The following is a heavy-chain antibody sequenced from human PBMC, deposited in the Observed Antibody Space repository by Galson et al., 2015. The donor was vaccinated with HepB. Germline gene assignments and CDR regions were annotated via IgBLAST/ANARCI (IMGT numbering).Heavy chain of an antibody. Sequence: SLRLSCAASGFTFSSYAMHWVRQAPGKGLEWVAVISYDGSNKYYADSVKGRFTISRDNSKNTLYLQMNSLRAEDTAVYYCARAAGAAAGLFSFLFVYWGQGTLVTVPS. CDR3: ARAAGAAAGLFSFLFVY. D-gene: IGHD6-13*01. J-gene: IGHJ4*02. CDR2: ISYDGSNK. V-gene: IGHV3-30*04. CDR1: GFTFSSYA.